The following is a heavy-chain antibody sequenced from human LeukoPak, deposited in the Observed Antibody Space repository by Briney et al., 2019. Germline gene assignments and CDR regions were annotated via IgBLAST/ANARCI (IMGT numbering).Heavy chain of an antibody. Sequence: SETLSLTCAVYGGSFSGYYWSWIRQPPGKGLEWIGYIQDNGRTTYNPSLRSRVTISIDTSKSQFSLKLNSLTTTDTAVYYCARVGGYSGFYWGQGTLVTVSS. CDR2: IQDNGRT. D-gene: IGHD5-12*01. J-gene: IGHJ4*02. CDR3: ARVGGYSGFY. V-gene: IGHV4-59*01. CDR1: GGSFSGYY.